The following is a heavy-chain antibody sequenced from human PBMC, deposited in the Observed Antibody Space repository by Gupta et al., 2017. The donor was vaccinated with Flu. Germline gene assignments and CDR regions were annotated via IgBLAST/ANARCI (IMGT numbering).Heavy chain of an antibody. J-gene: IGHJ4*02. CDR1: GVTSSTYA. CDR3: ARKGGGHCSGGSCYSFDF. D-gene: IGHD2-15*01. V-gene: IGHV1-69*01. CDR2: IIPVFGPT. Sequence: QVQLVQSGAEVKKPGSLVKVSCKASGVTSSTYAIKWVRQAPGQGLEWMGGIIPVFGPTNYAQKFQGRVTITADESTSTAYMEISSLRSEDTAVYYCARKGGGHCSGGSCYSFDFWGQGTLVTVSS.